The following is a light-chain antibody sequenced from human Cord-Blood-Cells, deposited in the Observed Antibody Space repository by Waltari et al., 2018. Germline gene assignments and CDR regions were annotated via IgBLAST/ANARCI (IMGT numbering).Light chain of an antibody. CDR1: QSVSSN. V-gene: IGKV3-15*01. J-gene: IGKJ4*01. CDR2: GAS. CDR3: QQYNNWPLT. Sequence: EIVMTQSPATLYVSPGERATLSCRASQSVSSNLAWYQQKPGQAPRLLIYGASTRATGIPARFSGSGSGTEFTLTINSLQSEDFAVYYCQQYNNWPLTFGGGTKVEIK.